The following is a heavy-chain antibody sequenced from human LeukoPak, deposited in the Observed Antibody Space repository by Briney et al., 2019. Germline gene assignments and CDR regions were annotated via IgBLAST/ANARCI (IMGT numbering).Heavy chain of an antibody. J-gene: IGHJ1*01. CDR1: GGSISSSSYY. Sequence: SETLSLTCTVSGGSISSSSYYWGWIRQPPGKGLECIGNIYSSGTTYYNPSLKSRVTISIDTSRSQFSLRLSSVTAADTAVYYCVQNIPGTIEHWGQGTLVTVSS. V-gene: IGHV4-39*01. CDR2: IYSSGTT. D-gene: IGHD1-7*01. CDR3: VQNIPGTIEH.